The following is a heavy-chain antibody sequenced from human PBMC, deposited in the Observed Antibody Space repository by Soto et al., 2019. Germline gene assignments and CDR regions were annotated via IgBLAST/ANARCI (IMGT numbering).Heavy chain of an antibody. CDR1: GGSMSSYY. D-gene: IGHD2-21*02. Sequence: PSETLSLTWIVSGGSMSSYYWGWFRQPPGKGLEWIGYIYYTGTTTYHPSLKSRVTISIDTSRNQFSLKLNSVTAADTAVYYCARLGGYYQAFDQWGQGSLVTVSS. J-gene: IGHJ4*02. CDR2: IYYTGTT. V-gene: IGHV4-59*08. CDR3: ARLGGYYQAFDQ.